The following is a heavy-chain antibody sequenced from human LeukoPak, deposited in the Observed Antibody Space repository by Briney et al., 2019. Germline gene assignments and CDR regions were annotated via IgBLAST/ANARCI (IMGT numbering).Heavy chain of an antibody. V-gene: IGHV1-69*05. D-gene: IGHD3-22*01. Sequence: ASVKVSCKASGGTFSSYAISWVRQAPGQGLEWMGGIIPIFGTANYAQKFQGRVTITTDESTSTAYMELSSLRSEDTAVYYCARATYPGYYDSGGYYSYYYYMDVWGKGTTVTVSS. CDR1: GGTFSSYA. CDR2: IIPIFGTA. J-gene: IGHJ6*03. CDR3: ARATYPGYYDSGGYYSYYYYMDV.